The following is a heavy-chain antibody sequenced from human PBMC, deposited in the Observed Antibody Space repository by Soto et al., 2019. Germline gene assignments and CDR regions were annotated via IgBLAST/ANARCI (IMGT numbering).Heavy chain of an antibody. CDR3: ARLSGYCLRTNCHGYYGMDV. J-gene: IGHJ6*02. CDR1: GGSISSYY. Sequence: SETLSLTCTVSGGSISSYYWSWIRQPPGKGLDWIGYIYYSGSTNYNPSLKSRVTISVDTSKNQFSLRLTSVTAADTGVYYCARLSGYCLRTNCHGYYGMDVWGQGTTVTVSS. CDR2: IYYSGST. V-gene: IGHV4-59*08. D-gene: IGHD2-2*03.